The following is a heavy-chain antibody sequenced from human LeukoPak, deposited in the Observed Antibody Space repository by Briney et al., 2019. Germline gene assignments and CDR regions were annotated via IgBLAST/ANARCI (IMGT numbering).Heavy chain of an antibody. J-gene: IGHJ4*02. CDR2: IGTAGDT. CDR1: GFTFSSYD. D-gene: IGHD2-15*01. Sequence: GGSLRLSCAASGFTFSSYDMHWVRQATGKGLEWVSAIGTAGDTYYPGSVKGRFTISRENAKNSLYLQINSLRAGDTAVYYCLGYCSDGSCYSGPNYVRGQGTLVTVSS. V-gene: IGHV3-13*01. CDR3: LGYCSDGSCYSGPNYV.